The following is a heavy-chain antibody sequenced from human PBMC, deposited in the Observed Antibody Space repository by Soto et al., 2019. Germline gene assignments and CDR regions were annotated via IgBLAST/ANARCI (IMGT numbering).Heavy chain of an antibody. J-gene: IGHJ6*04. Sequence: SQTLSLTCAISGDIVSSNSAAWNWIRQSPSRGLEWLGRTYYRSKWYNDYAVSVKSRITINPDTSKNQFSLQLNSVTPEDTAVYYCARESKLERLSWYYYYGMDVWGKGTTVTVSS. D-gene: IGHD1-1*01. CDR3: ARESKLERLSWYYYYGMDV. CDR1: GDIVSSNSAA. CDR2: TYYRSKWYN. V-gene: IGHV6-1*01.